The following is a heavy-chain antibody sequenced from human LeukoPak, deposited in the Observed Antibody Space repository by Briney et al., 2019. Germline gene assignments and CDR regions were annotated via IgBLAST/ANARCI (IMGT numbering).Heavy chain of an antibody. CDR3: AMTKTYYYDSSGFGPFDY. Sequence: GGSLRLSCAASGFTLSSYSMNWVRQAPGKGLEWVSYISSSSSTIYYADSVKGRFTISRDNAKNSLYLQMNSLRAEDTAVYYCAMTKTYYYDSSGFGPFDYWGQGTLVTVSS. V-gene: IGHV3-48*04. D-gene: IGHD3-22*01. CDR2: ISSSSSTI. J-gene: IGHJ4*02. CDR1: GFTLSSYS.